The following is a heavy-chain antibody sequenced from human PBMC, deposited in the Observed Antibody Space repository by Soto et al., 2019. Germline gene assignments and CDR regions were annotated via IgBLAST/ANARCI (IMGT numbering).Heavy chain of an antibody. J-gene: IGHJ4*02. CDR2: IYYRGST. D-gene: IGHD6-19*01. CDR1: GGSISSGGYY. V-gene: IGHV4-31*03. CDR3: ARDFGSGWCFDY. Sequence: QVQLQESGPGLVKPSQTLSLTCTVSGGSISSGGYYWSWIRQHPGKGLEWIGYIYYRGSTYYTPSLKSRVTISVDTSKNQFSLKLSSVTAADTAVYYCARDFGSGWCFDYWGQGTLVTVSS.